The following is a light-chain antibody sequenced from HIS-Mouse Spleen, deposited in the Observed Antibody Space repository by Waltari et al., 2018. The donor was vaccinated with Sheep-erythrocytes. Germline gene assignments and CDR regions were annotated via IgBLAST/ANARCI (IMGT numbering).Light chain of an antibody. CDR1: SSDVGSYNL. V-gene: IGLV2-23*01. CDR2: EGS. Sequence: QSALTQPASVPGSPGQSITISCTGTSSDVGSYNLVSLYQQHPGKAPKLMIYEGSKRPSGVSNRFSGSKSGNTASLTISGLQAEDEADYYCCSYAGSSTPWVFGGGTKLTVL. CDR3: CSYAGSSTPWV. J-gene: IGLJ3*02.